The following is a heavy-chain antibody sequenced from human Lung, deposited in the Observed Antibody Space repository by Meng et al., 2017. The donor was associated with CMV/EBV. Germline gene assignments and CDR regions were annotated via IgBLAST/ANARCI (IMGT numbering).Heavy chain of an antibody. CDR1: DYSISSGFY. V-gene: IGHV4-38-2*02. Sequence: GSLRLSFTVSDYSISSGFYWGCVRQPPGKGLEWIGSIHHTGSSYYNPSLKSRVTLSVDTSKNQFSLKVTSVTAADTAVYYCARGIFGVVDYWGQGTLVTVSS. CDR2: IHHTGSS. J-gene: IGHJ4*02. D-gene: IGHD3-3*01. CDR3: ARGIFGVVDY.